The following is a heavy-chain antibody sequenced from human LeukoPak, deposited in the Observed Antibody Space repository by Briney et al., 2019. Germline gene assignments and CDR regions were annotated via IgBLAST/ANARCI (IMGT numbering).Heavy chain of an antibody. D-gene: IGHD1-26*01. CDR2: ISSGTVYI. Sequence: RGSLRLSYAASGFSSSSFSMNWVRQAPGKGLEWVSSISSGTVYIYYIDSVKGRFTISSDNARNSLSLQMNSLRAEDTAVYYCERGEVRADRHAFGIWGQGTMVTVSS. CDR1: GFSSSSFS. J-gene: IGHJ3*02. V-gene: IGHV3-21*01. CDR3: ERGEVRADRHAFGI.